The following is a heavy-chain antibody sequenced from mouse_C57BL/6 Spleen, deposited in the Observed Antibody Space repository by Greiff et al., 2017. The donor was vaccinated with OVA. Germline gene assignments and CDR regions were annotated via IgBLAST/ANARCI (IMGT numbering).Heavy chain of an antibody. CDR1: GFSLTSYG. CDR2: IWGGGTT. V-gene: IGHV2-9*01. CDR3: AKSDWDGSFMDY. D-gene: IGHD4-1*01. J-gene: IGHJ4*01. Sequence: VKLMESGPGLVAPSQSLSITCTVSGFSLTSYGVAWVRQPPGKGLEWLGLIWGGGTTNYNSPLMSRLSISKDNSKSQVFLKMNSLQSDDTAIYYCAKSDWDGSFMDYWGQGTSVTVSS.